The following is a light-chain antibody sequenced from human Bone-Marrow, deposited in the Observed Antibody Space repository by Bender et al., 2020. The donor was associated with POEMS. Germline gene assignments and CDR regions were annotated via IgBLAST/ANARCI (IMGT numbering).Light chain of an antibody. CDR3: QAWDTYSVI. CDR1: DLGDKY. CDR2: QDT. Sequence: SYEVTQPPSVSVSPGPPASITCSGDDLGDKYVAWYQQKPGQSPVLVIYQDTKRPSGIPERFSGSNSGNTATLTISGTQAMDEADYYCQAWDTYSVIFGGGTKLTVL. J-gene: IGLJ2*01. V-gene: IGLV3-1*01.